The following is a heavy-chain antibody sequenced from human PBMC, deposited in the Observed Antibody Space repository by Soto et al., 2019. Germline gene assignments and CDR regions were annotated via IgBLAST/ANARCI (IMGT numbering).Heavy chain of an antibody. CDR3: AREERGSPGGDY. CDR1: GVSISSYY. Sequence: QVQLQESGPGLVKPSETLSLTCTVSGVSISSYYWSWIRQAPGKGLEWIAYIYYNGNINYNPSLKSRATISIDVSKRQFSLKLNSVTAADTAVYYCAREERGSPGGDYWGQGTLVTVSS. J-gene: IGHJ4*02. CDR2: IYYNGNI. V-gene: IGHV4-59*01. D-gene: IGHD2-15*01.